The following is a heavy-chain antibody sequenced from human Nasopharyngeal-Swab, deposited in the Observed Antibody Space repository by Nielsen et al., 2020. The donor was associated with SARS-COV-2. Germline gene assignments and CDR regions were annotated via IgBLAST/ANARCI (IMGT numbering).Heavy chain of an antibody. V-gene: IGHV3-30-3*01. CDR2: ISYDGSSK. D-gene: IGHD4-23*01. CDR3: ASAYGGSYWYFDL. Sequence: GESLKISCAASGFTFSSYAMHWVRQAPGKGLEWVAVISYDGSSKYYADSVKGRFTISRDNSKNTLYLQMNSLRAEDTAVYYCASAYGGSYWYFDLWGRGTLVTVSS. CDR1: GFTFSSYA. J-gene: IGHJ2*01.